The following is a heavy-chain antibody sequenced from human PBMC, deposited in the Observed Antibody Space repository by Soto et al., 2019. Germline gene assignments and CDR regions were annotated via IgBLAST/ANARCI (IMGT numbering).Heavy chain of an antibody. Sequence: QVQLVQSGAEVKKPGASVKVSCKTSGYTFTLRYGISWLRQAPGQGLEWMGWISPYNGNTEYAGRFQGRVTMTADRSTTTAYMDLRSLISDDTAVYYCARGDPATYMRLAFAFWGQGTLVTVSS. CDR2: ISPYNGNT. CDR3: ARGDPATYMRLAFAF. J-gene: IGHJ4*02. CDR1: GYTFTLRYG. D-gene: IGHD1-26*01. V-gene: IGHV1-18*04.